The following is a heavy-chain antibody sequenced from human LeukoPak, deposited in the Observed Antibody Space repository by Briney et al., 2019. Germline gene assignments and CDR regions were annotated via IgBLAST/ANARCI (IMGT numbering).Heavy chain of an antibody. D-gene: IGHD6-19*01. CDR1: GFTFSSYA. CDR3: ARLLYSSGWYSVPSGMDV. Sequence: GGSLRLSCAASGFTFSSYAMSWVRQAPGKELEWVSAISGSGGSTYYADSVKGRFTISRDNSKNTLYLQMNSLRAEDTAVYYCARLLYSSGWYSVPSGMDVWGQGTTVTVSS. V-gene: IGHV3-23*01. CDR2: ISGSGGST. J-gene: IGHJ6*02.